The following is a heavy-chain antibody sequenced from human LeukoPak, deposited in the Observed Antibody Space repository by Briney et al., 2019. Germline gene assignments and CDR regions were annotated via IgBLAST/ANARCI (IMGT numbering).Heavy chain of an antibody. CDR3: ARQRAIYYYYYIDV. J-gene: IGHJ6*03. Sequence: SETLSLTCAVSGYSISSGYYWGWIRPPPGKGLEWIGSIYHSGSTYYNPSLKSRVTISVDTSKNQFSLKLSSVTAADTAVYYCARQRAIYYYYYIDVWGKGTTVTVSS. CDR1: GYSISSGYY. D-gene: IGHD2-2*02. CDR2: IYHSGST. V-gene: IGHV4-38-2*01.